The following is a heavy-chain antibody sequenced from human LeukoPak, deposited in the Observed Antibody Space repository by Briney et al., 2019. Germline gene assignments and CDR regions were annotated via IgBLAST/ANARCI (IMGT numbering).Heavy chain of an antibody. V-gene: IGHV3-74*01. J-gene: IGHJ3*02. Sequence: GGSLRLSCADSGFTYSSYWMHWVRQAPGKGLVWVSRINSDGSSTSYADSVKGRFTISRDNAKNTLYLQMNSLRAEDTAVYYCGYSGSYPIDIWGQGTMVTVSS. D-gene: IGHD1-26*01. CDR3: GYSGSYPIDI. CDR1: GFTYSSYW. CDR2: INSDGSST.